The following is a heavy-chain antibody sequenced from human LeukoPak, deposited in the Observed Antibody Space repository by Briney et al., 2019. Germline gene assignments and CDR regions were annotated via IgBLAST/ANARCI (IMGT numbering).Heavy chain of an antibody. Sequence: KAGGSLRLSCAASGFTASSNYMSWVRQAPGKGLEWVSYISSSGSTIYYADSVKGRFTISRDNAKNSLYLQMNSLRAEDTAVYYCARDPEPYYYDSSGYYRGGYVDYWGQGTLVTVSS. D-gene: IGHD3-22*01. V-gene: IGHV3-11*01. CDR1: GFTASSNY. CDR2: ISSSGSTI. CDR3: ARDPEPYYYDSSGYYRGGYVDY. J-gene: IGHJ4*02.